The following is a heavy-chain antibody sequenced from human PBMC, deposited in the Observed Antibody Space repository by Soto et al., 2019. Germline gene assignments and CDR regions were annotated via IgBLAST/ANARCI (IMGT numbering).Heavy chain of an antibody. V-gene: IGHV3-30*18. Sequence: GGSLRLSCAASGFTFSSYGMHWVRQAPGKGLEWVAVISYDGSNKYYADSVKGRFTISRDNSKNTLYLQMNSLRAEDTAVYYCAKALAGGGYCSSTSCYNWFDPWGQGTLVTVSS. CDR3: AKALAGGGYCSSTSCYNWFDP. CDR1: GFTFSSYG. CDR2: ISYDGSNK. D-gene: IGHD2-2*03. J-gene: IGHJ5*02.